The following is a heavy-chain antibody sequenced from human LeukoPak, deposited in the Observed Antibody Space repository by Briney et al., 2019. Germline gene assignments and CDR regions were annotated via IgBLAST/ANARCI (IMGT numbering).Heavy chain of an antibody. D-gene: IGHD3-22*01. Sequence: KPSETLSLTCTVSGGSISHYFWTWIRQPPGKGLEWIGQIYYSGNTNYNPSLKSRVNMSVDMSKNEVSMKLSSVTAADTALYYCARASVFYDSSGYRIDAFDIWGQGTMVTVSS. CDR1: GGSISHYF. CDR2: IYYSGNT. V-gene: IGHV4-59*01. CDR3: ARASVFYDSSGYRIDAFDI. J-gene: IGHJ3*02.